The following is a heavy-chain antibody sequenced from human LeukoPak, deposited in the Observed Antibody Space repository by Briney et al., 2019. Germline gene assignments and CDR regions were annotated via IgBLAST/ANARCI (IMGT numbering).Heavy chain of an antibody. CDR2: IWYDGSNK. Sequence: PGGSLRLSCAASGFTFSSYGMHWVRQAPGKGLGWVAVIWYDGSNKYYADSVKGRFTISRDNSKTTLYLQMNSLRAEDTAVYYCARDRGYSSSFEFDYWGQGTLVTVSS. CDR3: ARDRGYSSSFEFDY. CDR1: GFTFSSYG. V-gene: IGHV3-33*01. D-gene: IGHD6-6*01. J-gene: IGHJ4*02.